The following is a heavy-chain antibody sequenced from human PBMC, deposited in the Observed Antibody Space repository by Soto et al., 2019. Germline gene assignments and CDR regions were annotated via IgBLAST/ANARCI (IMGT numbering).Heavy chain of an antibody. V-gene: IGHV5-51*01. J-gene: IGHJ6*02. CDR1: GYSFTSYW. CDR2: IYPGDSDT. D-gene: IGHD5-18*01. CDR3: ARHGTAMGGYYYYGMDV. Sequence: GESLKISCKGSGYSFTSYWIGWVRQMPGKGLEWMGIIYPGDSDTRYSPSFQGQVTISADKSISTAYLQWSSLKASDTAVYYCARHGTAMGGYYYYGMDVWGQGTTVTVSS.